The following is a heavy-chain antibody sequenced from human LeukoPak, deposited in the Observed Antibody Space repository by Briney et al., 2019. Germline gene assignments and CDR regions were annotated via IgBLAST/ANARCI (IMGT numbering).Heavy chain of an antibody. D-gene: IGHD6-19*01. V-gene: IGHV1-18*01. Sequence: ASLKVSCKASGYTLTQYGISRVRQAPGQGLEWMGWISAYNGNTNYAQKLQGRVTMTTETSTSTASMELRSLRSDDTAVYFCASQYSSGHFTYHFDYWGQGTLVTVSS. CDR2: ISAYNGNT. CDR3: ASQYSSGHFTYHFDY. CDR1: GYTLTQYG. J-gene: IGHJ4*02.